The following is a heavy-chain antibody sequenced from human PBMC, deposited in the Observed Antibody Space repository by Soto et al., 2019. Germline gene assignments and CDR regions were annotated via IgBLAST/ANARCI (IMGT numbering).Heavy chain of an antibody. V-gene: IGHV3-48*03. CDR1: GFTFSSYE. D-gene: IGHD2-2*01. Sequence: GGSLRLSCAASGFTFSSYEMNWVRQAPGKGLEWVSYISSSGSTIYYADSVKGRFTISRDNAKNSLYLQMNSLRAEDTAVYYCARGTLGYCSSTSCYKQNWLDPWGQGTLVTVYS. CDR3: ARGTLGYCSSTSCYKQNWLDP. CDR2: ISSSGSTI. J-gene: IGHJ5*02.